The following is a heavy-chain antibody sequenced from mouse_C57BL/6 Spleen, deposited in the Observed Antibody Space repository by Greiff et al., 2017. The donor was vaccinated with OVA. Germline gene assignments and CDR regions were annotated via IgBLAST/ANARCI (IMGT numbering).Heavy chain of an antibody. CDR3: ARRAYDYDDAMDY. D-gene: IGHD2-4*01. CDR1: GYAFTNYL. V-gene: IGHV1-54*01. CDR2: INPGSGGT. J-gene: IGHJ4*01. Sequence: QVQLQQSGAELVRPGTSVKVSCKASGYAFTNYLIEWVKQRPGQGLEWIGVINPGSGGTNYNEKFKGKATLTADKSSSTAYMQLSSLTSEDSAVYFCARRAYDYDDAMDYWGQGTSVTVSS.